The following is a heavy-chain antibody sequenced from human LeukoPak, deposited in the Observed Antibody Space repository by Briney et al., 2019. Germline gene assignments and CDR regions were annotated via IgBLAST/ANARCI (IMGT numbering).Heavy chain of an antibody. D-gene: IGHD3-9*01. CDR1: GGSISSGGYY. Sequence: PSQTLSLTCTVSGGSISSGGYYWSWIRQHPGQGLEWIGYIYYSGSTYYNPSLKSRVTISVDTSKNQFSLKLSSVTAADTAVYYCASPRPSRYDILTGYSNDAFDIWGQGTMVTVSS. J-gene: IGHJ3*02. V-gene: IGHV4-31*03. CDR3: ASPRPSRYDILTGYSNDAFDI. CDR2: IYYSGST.